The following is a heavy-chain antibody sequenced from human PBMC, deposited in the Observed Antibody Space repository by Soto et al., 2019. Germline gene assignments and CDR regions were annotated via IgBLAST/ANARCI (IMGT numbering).Heavy chain of an antibody. Sequence: PGGSLRLSCAASGFTFSTYAMSWVRQAPGKGLEWVSVISGSGGSTYYADPVKGRFTISRDSSKNTLYLQMNSLRAEDTAVYYCVRPGGYSSGWYGNDAFDIWGQGTMVTVSS. J-gene: IGHJ3*02. CDR1: GFTFSTYA. CDR2: ISGSGGST. CDR3: VRPGGYSSGWYGNDAFDI. D-gene: IGHD6-19*01. V-gene: IGHV3-23*01.